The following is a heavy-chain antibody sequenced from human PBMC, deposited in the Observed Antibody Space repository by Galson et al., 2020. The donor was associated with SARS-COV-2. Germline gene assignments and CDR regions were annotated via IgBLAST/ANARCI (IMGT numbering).Heavy chain of an antibody. D-gene: IGHD2-2*01. CDR2: TYYRSKWNH. V-gene: IGHV6-1*01. J-gene: IGHJ5*02. CDR1: EDSVSTNSAA. Sequence: SQTLSLTCGISEDSVSTNSAAWNWIRQSPSRGLEWLGRTYYRSKWNHDYALSLRSRITINPDTSKNQVSLHLNSVTPEDTAVYYCARDLGGYCSSTSCPGPIDLWGQGTLVTVSS. CDR3: ARDLGGYCSSTSCPGPIDL.